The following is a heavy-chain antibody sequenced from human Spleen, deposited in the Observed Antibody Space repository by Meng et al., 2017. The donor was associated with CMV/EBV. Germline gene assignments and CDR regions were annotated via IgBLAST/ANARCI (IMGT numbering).Heavy chain of an antibody. V-gene: IGHV4-34*01. Sequence: LTCAVYGGSFSGYYRSWIRQPPGKGLEWIGEINHSGSTNYNPSLKSRVTISVDTSKNQFSLKLSSVTAADTAVYYCARRPGGVGWFDPWGQGTLVTVSS. CDR3: ARRPGGVGWFDP. CDR2: INHSGST. CDR1: GGSFSGYY. D-gene: IGHD2-2*01. J-gene: IGHJ5*02.